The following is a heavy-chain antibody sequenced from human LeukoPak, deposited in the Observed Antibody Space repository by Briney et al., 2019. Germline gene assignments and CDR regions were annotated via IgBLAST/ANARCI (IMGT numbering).Heavy chain of an antibody. Sequence: GGSLRRSCAASGFTFTSYSMNWVRQAPGQGLEWVSSISSSSYIYYADSVKGRFTISRDNAKNSLSLQMNGLRADDTAVYYCARAWEYVWSSYHGVPGYWGQGTLVTVSS. J-gene: IGHJ4*02. CDR2: ISSSSYI. CDR1: GFTFTSYS. D-gene: IGHD3-16*02. CDR3: ARAWEYVWSSYHGVPGY. V-gene: IGHV3-21*01.